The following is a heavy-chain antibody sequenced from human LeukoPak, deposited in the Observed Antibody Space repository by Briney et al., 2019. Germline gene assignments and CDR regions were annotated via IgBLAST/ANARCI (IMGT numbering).Heavy chain of an antibody. Sequence: SETLSLTCTVSGASLSSHYWSWVRQPPGKGLEWIGYIYYNGNTNYTPSLKSRVTVSIDTAKNQLSLKLSSVTAADTAVYYCAGVWVHSGSSSGPLGSWGQGTLVTVSS. D-gene: IGHD1-26*01. CDR1: GASLSSHY. V-gene: IGHV4-59*11. CDR3: AGVWVHSGSSSGPLGS. CDR2: IYYNGNT. J-gene: IGHJ4*02.